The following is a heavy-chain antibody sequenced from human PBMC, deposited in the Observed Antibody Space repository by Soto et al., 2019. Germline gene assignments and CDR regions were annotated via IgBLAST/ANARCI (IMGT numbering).Heavy chain of an antibody. Sequence: PSETLSLTCTVSGGSISSGPYYWSWIRQPPGKGLEWIGYIYYSGSTNYNPSLKSRVTRSVDTSKNQFSLKLSSVTAADTAVYYCARRYGGNFDYWGQGTLVTVSS. D-gene: IGHD1-26*01. CDR3: ARRYGGNFDY. V-gene: IGHV4-61*01. CDR1: GGSISSGPYY. CDR2: IYYSGST. J-gene: IGHJ4*02.